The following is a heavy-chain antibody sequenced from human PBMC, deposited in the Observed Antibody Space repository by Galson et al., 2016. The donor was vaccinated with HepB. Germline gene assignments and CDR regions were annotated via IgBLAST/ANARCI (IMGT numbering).Heavy chain of an antibody. CDR3: SLRAGYCTSNDCTFYGTDV. CDR1: GGTFSSYA. V-gene: IGHV1-69*13. D-gene: IGHD2-8*01. Sequence: SVKVSCKVSGGTFSSYALSWVRQAPGQGLEWMGGIIPVFGTPSYAQKFQGRVTVIADDSTATAYMDLIGLRSEDTAVYYCSLRAGYCTSNDCTFYGTDVWGQGTTVIVSS. J-gene: IGHJ6*02. CDR2: IIPVFGTP.